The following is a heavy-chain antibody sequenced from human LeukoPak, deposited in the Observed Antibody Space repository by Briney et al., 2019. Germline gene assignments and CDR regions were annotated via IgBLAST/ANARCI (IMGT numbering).Heavy chain of an antibody. CDR3: ARVRKGCSSTSCYIKPPRHPPYDAFDI. CDR1: GYTFTSYA. CDR2: INAGNGNT. D-gene: IGHD2-2*02. J-gene: IGHJ3*02. Sequence: GASVKVSCKASGYTFTSYAMHWVRQAPGQRLEWMGWINAGNGNTKYSQKFQGRVTITRDTSASTAYMELSSLRSEDTAVYYCARVRKGCSSTSCYIKPPRHPPYDAFDIWGQGTMVTVSS. V-gene: IGHV1-3*01.